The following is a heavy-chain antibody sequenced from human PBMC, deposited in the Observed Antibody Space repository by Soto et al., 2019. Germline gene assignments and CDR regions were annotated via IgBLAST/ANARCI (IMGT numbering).Heavy chain of an antibody. CDR2: TGGTGRTT. D-gene: IGHD1-1*01. Sequence: GGSLRLSCAASGFTFSIYAMTWVRQAPGKGLEWVSTTGGTGRTTYYADSVKGRFTVSRDNSKNTLDLQMSSLRAEDTAVYYCATVHNTSRSFDYWGQGTLVTVSS. J-gene: IGHJ4*02. V-gene: IGHV3-23*01. CDR1: GFTFSIYA. CDR3: ATVHNTSRSFDY.